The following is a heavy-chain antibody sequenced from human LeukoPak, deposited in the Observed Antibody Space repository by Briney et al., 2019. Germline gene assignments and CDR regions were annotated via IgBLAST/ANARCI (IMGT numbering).Heavy chain of an antibody. CDR3: ARIGGSGYVVDY. V-gene: IGHV5-10-1*01. CDR2: IDPSDSYT. Sequence: GESLKISCKGSGYSFTSYWISWVRQMPGKGLEWMGRIDPSDSYTNYSPSSQGHVTISADKSISTAYLQWSSLKASDTAMYYCARIGGSGYVVDYWGQGTLVTVSS. J-gene: IGHJ4*02. D-gene: IGHD3-3*01. CDR1: GYSFTSYW.